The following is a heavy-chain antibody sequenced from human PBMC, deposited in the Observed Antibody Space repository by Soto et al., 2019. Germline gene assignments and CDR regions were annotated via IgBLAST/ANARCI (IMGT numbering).Heavy chain of an antibody. CDR1: GFTFSSYG. D-gene: IGHD6-19*01. Sequence: PGGSLRLSCAASGFTFSSYGMHWVRQAPGKGLEWVAVMSYDGSNKYYADSVKGRFTISRDNSNNTLYLQMNSLRAEDTAVYYCAKEKEPYSSGWNAHDWGAFDYWGQGTLVTVSS. CDR2: MSYDGSNK. CDR3: AKEKEPYSSGWNAHDWGAFDY. V-gene: IGHV3-30*18. J-gene: IGHJ4*02.